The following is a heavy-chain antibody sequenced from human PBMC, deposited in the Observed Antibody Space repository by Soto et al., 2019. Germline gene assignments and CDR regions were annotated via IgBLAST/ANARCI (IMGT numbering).Heavy chain of an antibody. CDR2: ISRDGNNK. CDR3: AKDAYTPIRTTAHDSGGLDH. CDR1: GFTFRFYD. Sequence: LRLSCATSGFTFRFYDMHWVRQAPGKGLEWVAIISRDGNNKDYGDSVKGRFTISRDNSKNTLYLQMNSLRGEDTAVYYCAKDAYTPIRTTAHDSGGLDHWGRGTLVTVS. V-gene: IGHV3-30*18. J-gene: IGHJ4*02. D-gene: IGHD4-4*01.